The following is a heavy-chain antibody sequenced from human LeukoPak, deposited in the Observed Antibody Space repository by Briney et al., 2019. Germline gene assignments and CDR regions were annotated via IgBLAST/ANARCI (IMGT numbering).Heavy chain of an antibody. J-gene: IGHJ4*02. Sequence: ASVKVSCKASGYTFTGYYMHWVRQAPGQGLEWMGWINPNSGGTNYAQKFQGRVTMTRDTSISTAYMELSRLRSDDTAVYYCATETYHYDSSPFDYWGQGTLVTVSS. CDR2: INPNSGGT. V-gene: IGHV1-2*02. CDR1: GYTFTGYY. CDR3: ATETYHYDSSPFDY. D-gene: IGHD3-22*01.